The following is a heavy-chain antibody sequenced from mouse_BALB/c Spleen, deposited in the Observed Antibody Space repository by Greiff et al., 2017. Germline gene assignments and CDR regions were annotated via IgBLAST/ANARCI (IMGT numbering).Heavy chain of an antibody. Sequence: EVKLQESGPGLVKPSQSLSLTCTVTGYSITSDYAWTWIRQFPGNKLEWMGYISYSGSTSYNPSLKSRISITRDTSKNQFFLQLNSVTTEDTATYYCATYYGGYWYFDVWGAGTTVTVSS. V-gene: IGHV3-2*02. J-gene: IGHJ1*01. CDR3: ATYYGGYWYFDV. D-gene: IGHD1-1*01. CDR1: GYSITSDYA. CDR2: ISYSGST.